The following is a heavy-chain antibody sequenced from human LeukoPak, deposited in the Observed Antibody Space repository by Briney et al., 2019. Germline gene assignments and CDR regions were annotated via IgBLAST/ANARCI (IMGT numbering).Heavy chain of an antibody. CDR1: GFSFSSYA. CDR2: ITSSSDI. J-gene: IGHJ4*02. CDR3: ARQFGGSYGY. V-gene: IGHV3-21*01. Sequence: GGSLRLSCAASGFSFSSYAMNWIRQAPGKGLEWVSSITSSSDIYYADSVKGRFTISRDNAKNSLYLEMNSLGAEDTAVYYCARQFGGSYGYWGQGTLVTVSS. D-gene: IGHD1-26*01.